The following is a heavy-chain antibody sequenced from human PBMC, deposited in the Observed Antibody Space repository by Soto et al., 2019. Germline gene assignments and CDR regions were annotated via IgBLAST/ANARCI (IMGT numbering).Heavy chain of an antibody. J-gene: IGHJ6*02. D-gene: IGHD2-2*01. V-gene: IGHV1-24*01. Sequence: VQVSFQVTPYTLIELSMHWVRQAPAKGRAWMGGLHPEDGETVYAQKLQGRVTVNDDTSPDPAYMELSSLRSEDTAVYYCATAVGGSSTSCCTGYYYYGMDVWGQGTTVTVSS. CDR2: LHPEDGET. CDR3: ATAVGGSSTSCCTGYYYYGMDV. CDR1: PYTLIELS.